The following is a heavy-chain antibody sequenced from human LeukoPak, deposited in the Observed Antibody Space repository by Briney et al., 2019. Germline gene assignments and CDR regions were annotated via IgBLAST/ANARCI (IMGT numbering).Heavy chain of an antibody. D-gene: IGHD6-13*01. CDR2: IYSGGST. V-gene: IGHV3-53*01. CDR3: ARVSIAAAGRADAFDI. CDR1: GLTVSSNY. Sequence: GGSLRLSCAASGLTVSSNYMSWVRQAPGKGLEWVSVIYSGGSTYYADSVKGRFTISRDNSKNTLYLQMNSLRAEDTAVYYCARVSIAAAGRADAFDIWGQGTMVTVSS. J-gene: IGHJ3*02.